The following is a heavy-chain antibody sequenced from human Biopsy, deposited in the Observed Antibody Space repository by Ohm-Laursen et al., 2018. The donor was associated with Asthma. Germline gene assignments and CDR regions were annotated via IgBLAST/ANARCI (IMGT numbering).Heavy chain of an antibody. Sequence: SDTLSLTCTVSGGSVSSGSYYWSWIRQPPGKGLEWIGYIYYSGSTNYNPSLKSRVTISVDTSKNQFSLKLSSVTAADTAVYYCARGDSSGWSHYYFDYWGQGTLVTVSS. J-gene: IGHJ4*02. V-gene: IGHV4-61*01. CDR2: IYYSGST. CDR1: GGSVSSGSYY. D-gene: IGHD6-19*01. CDR3: ARGDSSGWSHYYFDY.